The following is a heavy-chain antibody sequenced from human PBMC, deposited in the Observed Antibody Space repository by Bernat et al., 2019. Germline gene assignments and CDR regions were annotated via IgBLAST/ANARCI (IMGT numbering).Heavy chain of an antibody. J-gene: IGHJ4*02. Sequence: QVQLVQSGAEVKKPGSSVKVSCKASGGTFSSYAISWVRQAPGQGLEWMGGIIPIFGTAHYAQKFQGRVTITADESTSTAYMEMSSLRSEDTAVYYCASFDDPDCTNGVCSDYWGQGTLVTVSS. D-gene: IGHD2-8*01. V-gene: IGHV1-69*01. CDR2: IIPIFGTA. CDR3: ASFDDPDCTNGVCSDY. CDR1: GGTFSSYA.